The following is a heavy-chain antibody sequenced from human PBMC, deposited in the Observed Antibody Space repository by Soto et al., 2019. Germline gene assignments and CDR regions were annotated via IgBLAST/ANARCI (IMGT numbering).Heavy chain of an antibody. J-gene: IGHJ6*02. CDR3: AKSNRVGVVIIVYYYGMDV. CDR1: GFTFSSYG. CDR2: ISYDGSNK. Sequence: GGSLRLSCAASGFTFSSYGMHWVRQAPGKGLEWVAVISYDGSNKYYADSVKGRFTISRDNSKNTLYLQMNSLRAEDTAVYYCAKSNRVGVVIIVYYYGMDVWGQGTTVTVSS. D-gene: IGHD3-3*01. V-gene: IGHV3-30*18.